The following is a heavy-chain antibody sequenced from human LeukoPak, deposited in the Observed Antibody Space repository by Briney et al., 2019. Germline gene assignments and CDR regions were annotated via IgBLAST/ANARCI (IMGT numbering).Heavy chain of an antibody. CDR1: GGSISSYY. Sequence: SETLSLTCTVSGGSISSYYWSWIRQPAGKGLEWIGRIYTSGSTNYNPSLKSRVTMSVDTSKNQFSLKLTSVTAADTAVYYCAKREPYNSGWEFDHWGQGTLVTVSS. D-gene: IGHD6-19*01. V-gene: IGHV4-4*07. J-gene: IGHJ4*02. CDR2: IYTSGST. CDR3: AKREPYNSGWEFDH.